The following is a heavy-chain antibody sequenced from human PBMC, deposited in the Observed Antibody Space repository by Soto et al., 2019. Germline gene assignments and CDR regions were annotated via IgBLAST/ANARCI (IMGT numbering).Heavy chain of an antibody. V-gene: IGHV3-7*01. CDR1: GFTFSSYW. D-gene: IGHD3-3*01. Sequence: EVQLVESGGGLVQPGGSLRLSCAASGFTFSSYWMSWVRQAPGKGLEWVANIKQDGSEKYYVDSVKGRFTISRDNAKNSLYLQMNSLRAEDTAVYYCAREGEGDFWSGYYTHYYYMDVRGKGTTVTVSS. CDR3: AREGEGDFWSGYYTHYYYMDV. CDR2: IKQDGSEK. J-gene: IGHJ6*03.